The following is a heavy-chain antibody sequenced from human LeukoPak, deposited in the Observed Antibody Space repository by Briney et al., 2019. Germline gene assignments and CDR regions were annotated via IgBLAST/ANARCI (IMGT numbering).Heavy chain of an antibody. D-gene: IGHD2-21*01. CDR2: INWNGGST. J-gene: IGHJ2*01. V-gene: IGHV3-20*04. CDR1: GFTFDDYG. Sequence: PGGSLRLSCAASGFTFDDYGMSWVRQAPGKGLEWVSGINWNGGSTGYADSVKGRFTISRDNAKNSLYLQMNSLRAEDTAVYYCARALYRQHIVVVNAKNYWYFDLWGRGTLVTVSS. CDR3: ARALYRQHIVVVNAKNYWYFDL.